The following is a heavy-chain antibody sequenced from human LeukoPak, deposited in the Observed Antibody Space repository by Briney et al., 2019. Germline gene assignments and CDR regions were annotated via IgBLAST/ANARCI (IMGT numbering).Heavy chain of an antibody. CDR1: GFTFSSYA. CDR2: IWYDGSNK. CDR3: ARDMHYYYGMDV. D-gene: IGHD2-2*01. V-gene: IGHV3-33*08. J-gene: IGHJ6*02. Sequence: GGSLRLSCAASGFTFSSYAMHWVRRPPGKGLEGGAVIWYDGSNKYYADSVKGRSTISRDNSKNTLYLQMNSLRAEDTAVYYCARDMHYYYGMDVRGQGTTVTVSS.